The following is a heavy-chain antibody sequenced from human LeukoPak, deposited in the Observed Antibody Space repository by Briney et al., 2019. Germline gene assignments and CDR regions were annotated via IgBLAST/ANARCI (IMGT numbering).Heavy chain of an antibody. CDR2: IYYSGST. Sequence: PSETLSLTCTVSGGSISSSSYSWGGIRQPPGKGLEWIGSIYYSGSTYYNPSLKSRVTISVDTSKNQFSLKLSSVTAADTAVYYCAREGGSLGLRWGQGTLVTVSS. V-gene: IGHV4-39*07. D-gene: IGHD1-26*01. CDR3: AREGGSLGLR. CDR1: GGSISSSSYS. J-gene: IGHJ4*02.